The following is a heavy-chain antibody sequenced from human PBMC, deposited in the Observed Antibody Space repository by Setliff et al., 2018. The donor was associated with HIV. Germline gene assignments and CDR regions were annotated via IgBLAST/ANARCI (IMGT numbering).Heavy chain of an antibody. V-gene: IGHV1-2*02. D-gene: IGHD3-22*01. J-gene: IGHJ4*02. CDR1: GYTFTGYY. CDR3: AIDYYDSSGYIFFPGLPDY. Sequence: ASVKVSCKASGYTFTGYYMHWVRQAPGQGLEWMGWINPNNGGTNYAQKFQGRVTMTRDTSVSTAHMELSRLRSDDTAVYYCAIDYYDSSGYIFFPGLPDYWGQGTLVTVSS. CDR2: INPNNGGT.